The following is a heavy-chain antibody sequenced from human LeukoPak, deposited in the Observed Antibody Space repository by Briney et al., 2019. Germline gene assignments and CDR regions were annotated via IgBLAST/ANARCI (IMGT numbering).Heavy chain of an antibody. CDR2: ISSGSSYI. CDR1: GFTFSSYS. J-gene: IGHJ4*02. D-gene: IGHD6-19*01. Sequence: GGSLRLSCAASGFTFSSYSMNWVRQAPGEGLEWVSSISSGSSYIYYADSVKGRFTISRDNAKNSLCLQMDSLRAEDTAVYYCARDAKAVAGDFDYWGQGTLVTVSS. CDR3: ARDAKAVAGDFDY. V-gene: IGHV3-21*01.